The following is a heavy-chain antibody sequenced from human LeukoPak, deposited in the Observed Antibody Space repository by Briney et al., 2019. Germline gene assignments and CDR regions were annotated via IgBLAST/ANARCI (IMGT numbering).Heavy chain of an antibody. V-gene: IGHV3-9*01. CDR1: GFIFNNYA. D-gene: IGHD2-2*02. CDR2: ISWNSGTI. J-gene: IGHJ6*02. CDR3: ARDKRYCSSTSCYIGYYYGMDV. Sequence: PGGSLRLSCAGSGFIFNNYAMHWVRQPPGKGLEWVSGISWNSGTIDYADSVRGRFTISRDNAKNTLYLQMNSLRAEDTAVYYCARDKRYCSSTSCYIGYYYGMDVWGQGTTVTVSS.